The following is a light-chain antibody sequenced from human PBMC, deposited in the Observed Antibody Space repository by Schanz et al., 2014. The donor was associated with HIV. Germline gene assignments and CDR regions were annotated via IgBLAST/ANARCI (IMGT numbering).Light chain of an antibody. CDR2: EVN. V-gene: IGLV2-23*02. Sequence: QSALTQPASVSGSPGQSITISCTGTSSDVGGYNYVSWYQQHPGKAPKLMIYEVNKRPSGVSNRFSGSKSGNTASLTISGLQAEDEADYYCCSYAGSTTFYVFATGTKLTVL. CDR3: CSYAGSTTFYV. J-gene: IGLJ1*01. CDR1: SSDVGGYNY.